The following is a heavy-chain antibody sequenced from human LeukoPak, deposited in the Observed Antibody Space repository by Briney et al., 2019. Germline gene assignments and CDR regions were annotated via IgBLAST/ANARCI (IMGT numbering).Heavy chain of an antibody. D-gene: IGHD2-15*01. CDR1: GLTFRNYA. CDR3: AKGGHYSFFDY. Sequence: GGSLRLSCAASGLTFRNYAMTWVRQAPGKGLEWVSTISGDGTDKYFADSVKSRFTISRDNSKSTVSLQMNSLRDEDMAVYYCAKGGHYSFFDYWGQGTLVTVSS. CDR2: ISGDGTDK. J-gene: IGHJ4*02. V-gene: IGHV3-23*01.